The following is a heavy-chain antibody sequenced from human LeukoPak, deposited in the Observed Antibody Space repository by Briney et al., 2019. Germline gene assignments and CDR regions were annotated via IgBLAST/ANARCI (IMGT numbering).Heavy chain of an antibody. V-gene: IGHV4-4*09. CDR2: IYSSETT. CDR3: ARRWMYYYDSSGFLDAFDI. CDR1: GASISSDY. J-gene: IGHJ3*02. D-gene: IGHD3-22*01. Sequence: SETLSLTCSVSGASISSDYWSWIRQPPGKGLEWIGNIYSSETTKYNPSLRSRATISGDTSKNQFSLKLSSVTAADTAVYYCARRWMYYYDSSGFLDAFDIWGQGTMVTVSS.